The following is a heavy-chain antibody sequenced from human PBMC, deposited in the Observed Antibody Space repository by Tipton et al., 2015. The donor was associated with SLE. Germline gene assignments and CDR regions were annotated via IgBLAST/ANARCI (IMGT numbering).Heavy chain of an antibody. Sequence: TLSLTCAVSGYSISSGYYWGWIRQPPGKGLEWIGSIYHSGSTYYNPSLKSRVTISVDTSKNQFSLKLSSVTAADTAVYYCARDLGFASSSWSLWGQGTLVTVSS. CDR2: IYHSGST. J-gene: IGHJ4*02. V-gene: IGHV4-38-2*02. D-gene: IGHD6-13*01. CDR3: ARDLGFASSSWSL. CDR1: GYSISSGYY.